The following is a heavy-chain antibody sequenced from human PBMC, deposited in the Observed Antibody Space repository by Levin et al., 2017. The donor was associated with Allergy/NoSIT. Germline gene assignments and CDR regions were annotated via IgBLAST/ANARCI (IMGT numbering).Heavy chain of an antibody. D-gene: IGHD3-16*01. V-gene: IGHV3-53*01. J-gene: IGHJ5*02. Sequence: PGGSLRLSCVASGFTVSGKYMSWVRQAPGKGLEYVSVIHGDGTSYHADSVKGRFTISRDTSRNILFLQMNSLRDDDTAVYYCATDGGRSLARTWGQGTLVTVSS. CDR1: GFTVSGKY. CDR3: ATDGGRSLART. CDR2: IHGDGTS.